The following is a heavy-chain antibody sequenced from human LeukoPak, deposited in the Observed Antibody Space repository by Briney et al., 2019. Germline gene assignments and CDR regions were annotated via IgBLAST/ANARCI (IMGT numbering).Heavy chain of an antibody. V-gene: IGHV4-39*07. CDR1: GGSISSSSYY. J-gene: IGHJ5*02. CDR2: IYYSGST. Sequence: SETLSLTCTVSGGSISSSSYYWGWIRQPPGKGLEWIGSIYYSGSTYYNPSLKSRVTMSVDTSKNQFSLKLSSVTAADTAVYYCARDGHSSSWYNWFDPWGQGTLVTVSS. CDR3: ARDGHSSSWYNWFDP. D-gene: IGHD6-13*01.